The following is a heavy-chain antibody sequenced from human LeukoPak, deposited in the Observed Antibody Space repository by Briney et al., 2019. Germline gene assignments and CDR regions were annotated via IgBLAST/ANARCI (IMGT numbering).Heavy chain of an antibody. CDR3: ARESAAAGYYFDY. CDR1: GFTFSSYW. J-gene: IGHJ4*02. CDR2: INSDGSST. Sequence: QSGGSLRLSCAASGFTFSSYWMHWVRQAPGKGLVWVSRINSDGSSTSYADSVKGRFTISRDNAKNTLYLQMNSLRAEDTAVYYCARESAAAGYYFDYWGQGTLVTVSS. V-gene: IGHV3-74*01. D-gene: IGHD6-25*01.